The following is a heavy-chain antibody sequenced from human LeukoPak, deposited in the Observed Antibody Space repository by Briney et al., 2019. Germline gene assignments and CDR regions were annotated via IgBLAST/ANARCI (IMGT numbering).Heavy chain of an antibody. CDR2: ISGSGGST. D-gene: IGHD3-22*01. Sequence: GGSLRLSCAASGFTFSSYAMSWVRQAPGKGLEWVSAISGSGGSTYYADSVKGRFTISRDNSKNTLYLQMNSLRAEDTAVYYCAKVGVGWYYDSSGYYPDYWGQGTLVTVSS. V-gene: IGHV3-23*01. CDR3: AKVGVGWYYDSSGYYPDY. J-gene: IGHJ4*02. CDR1: GFTFSSYA.